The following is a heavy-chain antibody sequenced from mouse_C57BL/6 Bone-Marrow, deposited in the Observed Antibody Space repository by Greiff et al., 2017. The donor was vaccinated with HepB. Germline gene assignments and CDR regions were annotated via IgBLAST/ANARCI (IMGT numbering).Heavy chain of an antibody. D-gene: IGHD4-1*01. Sequence: VQLQQSGPELVKPGASVKISCKASGYTFTDYYMNWVKQSHGKSLEWIGDINPNNGGTSYNQKFKGKATLTVDKSSSTAYMELRSLTSEDSAVYYCAPNWEGDYFDYWGQGTTLTVSS. CDR1: GYTFTDYY. CDR3: APNWEGDYFDY. CDR2: INPNNGGT. V-gene: IGHV1-26*01. J-gene: IGHJ2*01.